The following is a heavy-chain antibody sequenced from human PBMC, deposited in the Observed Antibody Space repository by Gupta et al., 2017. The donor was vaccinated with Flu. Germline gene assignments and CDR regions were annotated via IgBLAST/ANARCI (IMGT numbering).Heavy chain of an antibody. D-gene: IGHD1-26*01. J-gene: IGHJ6*02. Sequence: PGKGLEWISGISASGSRTYYADSVKGRFTISRYTSKNTLYLQRNSLIADDTAIYYCAKNRVAGAISYYYGLDVWGQGTTVTVSS. V-gene: IGHV3-23*01. CDR3: AKNRVAGAISYYYGLDV. CDR2: ISASGSRT.